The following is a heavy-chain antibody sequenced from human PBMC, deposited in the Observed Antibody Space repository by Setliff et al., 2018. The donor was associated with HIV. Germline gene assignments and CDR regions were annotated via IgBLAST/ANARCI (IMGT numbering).Heavy chain of an antibody. CDR3: ARWHPPYGFWEEDY. CDR1: GGSISSYY. CDR2: IYYSGST. Sequence: SETLSLTCTDSGGSISSYYWTWIRQPPGKGLEWIGYIYYSGSTNCNPSLKSRVSISVDTSKNQFSLKLSSVTAADTAVYYCARWHPPYGFWEEDYWGQGTLVTVSS. D-gene: IGHD3-10*01. V-gene: IGHV4-59*08. J-gene: IGHJ4*02.